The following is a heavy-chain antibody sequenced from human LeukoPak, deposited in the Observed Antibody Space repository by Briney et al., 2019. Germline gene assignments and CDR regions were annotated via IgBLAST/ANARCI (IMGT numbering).Heavy chain of an antibody. J-gene: IGHJ5*02. CDR2: IYYSGTT. CDR3: ARHDYRNWFDP. D-gene: IGHD4-11*01. V-gene: IGHV4-59*08. Sequence: PSETLTLTCTVSAGSISSYYWSWIRQPPGKGLEWIGYIYYSGTTNYNPSLKSRVTISVDTSKNQFSLKLSSVTAADTAVYYCARHDYRNWFDPWGQGTLVTVSS. CDR1: AGSISSYY.